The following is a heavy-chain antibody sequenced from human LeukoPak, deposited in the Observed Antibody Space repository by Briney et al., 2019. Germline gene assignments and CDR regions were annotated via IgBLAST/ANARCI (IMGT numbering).Heavy chain of an antibody. CDR3: ARGYSSSWCGIDY. CDR2: INAGNGNT. Sequence: ASVEVSCKASGYTFTSYAMHWVRQAPGQRLEWMGWINAGNGNTKYSQKFQGRVTITRDTSASTAYMELSSLRSEDTAVYYCARGYSSSWCGIDYWGQGTLVTVSS. V-gene: IGHV1-3*01. J-gene: IGHJ4*02. D-gene: IGHD6-13*01. CDR1: GYTFTSYA.